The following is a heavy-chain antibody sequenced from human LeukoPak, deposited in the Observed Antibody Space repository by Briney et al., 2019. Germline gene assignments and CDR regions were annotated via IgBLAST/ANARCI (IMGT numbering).Heavy chain of an antibody. CDR1: GYSFTSYW. J-gene: IGHJ4*02. D-gene: IGHD6-13*01. CDR2: IYPGDSDT. Sequence: GESLKISCKGSGYSFTSYWIGWVRQMPGKGLEWMGIIYPGDSDTRYSRSFQGQVTISADKSITTAYLQWSSLKASDTAMYYCARHAAVSTSSTWYFDYWSQGTLVTVSS. CDR3: ARHAAVSTSSTWYFDY. V-gene: IGHV5-51*01.